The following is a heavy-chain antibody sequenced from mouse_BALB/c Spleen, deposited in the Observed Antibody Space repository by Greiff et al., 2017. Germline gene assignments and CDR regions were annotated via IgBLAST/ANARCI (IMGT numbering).Heavy chain of an antibody. CDR1: GFTFSSYT. V-gene: IGHV5-6-4*01. Sequence: EVMLVESGGGLVKPGGSLKLSCAASGFTFSSYTMSWVRQTPEKRLEWVATISSGGSYTYYPDSVKGRFTISRDNAKNTLYLQMSSLKSEDTAMYYCTRELRLYYFDYWGQGTTLTVSS. CDR3: TRELRLYYFDY. J-gene: IGHJ2*01. CDR2: ISSGGSYT. D-gene: IGHD1-2*01.